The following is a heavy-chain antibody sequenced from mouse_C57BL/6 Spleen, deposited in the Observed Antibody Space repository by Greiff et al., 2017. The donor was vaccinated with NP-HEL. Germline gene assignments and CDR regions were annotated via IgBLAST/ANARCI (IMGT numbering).Heavy chain of an antibody. CDR3: ARSDYYDYAYYAMDY. CDR1: GYTFTSYW. CDR2: IYPGSGST. Sequence: QVQLQQPGAELVKPGASVKMSCKASGYTFTSYWITWVKQRPGQGLEWIGDIYPGSGSTNYNEKFKSKATLTVDTSSSTAYMQLSSLTSEDSAVYYCARSDYYDYAYYAMDYWGQGTSVTVSS. J-gene: IGHJ4*01. D-gene: IGHD2-4*01. V-gene: IGHV1-55*01.